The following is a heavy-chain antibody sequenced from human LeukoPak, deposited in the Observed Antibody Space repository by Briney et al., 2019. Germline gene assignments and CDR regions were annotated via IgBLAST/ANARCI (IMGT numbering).Heavy chain of an antibody. Sequence: GGSLRLSCAASGFTFSSYSMNWVRQAPGKGLEWVSYVSSSGNTIYYADSVKGRFTISRDNAKNSLYLQMNSLRAEDTAMYYCARIGNFDYWSQGTLVTVSS. D-gene: IGHD3-10*01. CDR3: ARIGNFDY. CDR2: VSSSGNTI. CDR1: GFTFSSYS. V-gene: IGHV3-48*01. J-gene: IGHJ4*02.